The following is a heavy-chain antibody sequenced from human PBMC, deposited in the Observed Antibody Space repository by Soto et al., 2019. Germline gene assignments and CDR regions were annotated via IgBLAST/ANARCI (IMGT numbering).Heavy chain of an antibody. V-gene: IGHV1-8*01. Sequence: ASVKVSCKASGYTFTSYDINWVRQATGQGLEWMGWMNPNSGNTGYAQKFQGRVTITADKSTNTAYMDLTRLTFEDTAVYYCARDSPIGSEYSGYDGIDYWGQGTLVTLSS. J-gene: IGHJ4*02. CDR2: MNPNSGNT. CDR3: ARDSPIGSEYSGYDGIDY. D-gene: IGHD5-12*01. CDR1: GYTFTSYD.